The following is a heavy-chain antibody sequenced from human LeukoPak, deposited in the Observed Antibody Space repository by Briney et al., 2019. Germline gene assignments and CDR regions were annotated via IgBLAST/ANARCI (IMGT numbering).Heavy chain of an antibody. J-gene: IGHJ1*01. CDR2: IYYSGST. D-gene: IGHD1-26*01. V-gene: IGHV4-31*03. Sequence: PSETLSLTCTVSGGSISSGGYYWSWIRQHPGEGLEWIGYIYYSGSTYYNPSLKSRVTISVDTSKNQCFLKLSSVTAADTAVYYCARVGATSIRYFQHWGQGTLVTVSS. CDR1: GGSISSGGYY. CDR3: ARVGATSIRYFQH.